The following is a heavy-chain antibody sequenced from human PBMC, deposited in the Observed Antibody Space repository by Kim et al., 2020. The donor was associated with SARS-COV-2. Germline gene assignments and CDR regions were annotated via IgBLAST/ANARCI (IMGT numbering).Heavy chain of an antibody. D-gene: IGHD5-12*01. Sequence: LKSRVTISVDTSKNQFSLKLSSVTAADTAVYYCARDRGYSGYDHYYGMDVWGQGTTVTVSS. V-gene: IGHV4-39*07. J-gene: IGHJ6*02. CDR3: ARDRGYSGYDHYYGMDV.